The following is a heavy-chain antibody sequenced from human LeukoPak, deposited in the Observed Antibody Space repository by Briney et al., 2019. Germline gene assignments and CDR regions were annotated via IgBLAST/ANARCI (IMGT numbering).Heavy chain of an antibody. CDR2: IYTSGST. Sequence: PSETLSLTXTVSGGSISSYYWSWIRQPAGKGLEWIGHIYTSGSTNYNPSLKSRVTMSVDTSKSQFSLKLSSVTAADTAVYYCARDVTGTTYYYYYMDVWGKGTTVTVSS. CDR3: ARDVTGTTYYYYYMDV. J-gene: IGHJ6*03. D-gene: IGHD1/OR15-1a*01. V-gene: IGHV4-4*07. CDR1: GGSISSYY.